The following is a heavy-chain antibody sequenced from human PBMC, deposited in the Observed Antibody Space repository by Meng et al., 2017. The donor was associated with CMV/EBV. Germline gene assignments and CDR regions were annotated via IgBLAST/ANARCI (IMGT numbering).Heavy chain of an antibody. D-gene: IGHD3-22*01. CDR1: GGSFSGYY. Sequence: GSLRLSCAVYGGSFSGYYWSWIRQPPGKGLEWIGEINHSGSTNYNPSLKSRVTISVDTSKNQFSLKLSSVTAADTAVYYCVRAAEGYYYDSSGYRPPFDYWGQGTLVTVSS. J-gene: IGHJ4*02. CDR2: INHSGST. CDR3: VRAAEGYYYDSSGYRPPFDY. V-gene: IGHV4-34*01.